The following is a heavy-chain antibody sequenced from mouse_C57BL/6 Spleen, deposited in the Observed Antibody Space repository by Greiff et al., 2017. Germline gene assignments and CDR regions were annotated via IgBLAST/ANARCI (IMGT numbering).Heavy chain of an antibody. CDR1: GYTFTDYY. Sequence: VQLQQSGPELVKPGASVKISCKASGYTFTDYYMNWVKQSHGKSLEWIGDINPNNGGTSYNQKFKGKATLTVDKSSSTAYMELRSLTSEDSAVYYCARSYDSNYVYFDYWGQGTTLTVSS. V-gene: IGHV1-26*01. D-gene: IGHD2-5*01. CDR3: ARSYDSNYVYFDY. J-gene: IGHJ2*01. CDR2: INPNNGGT.